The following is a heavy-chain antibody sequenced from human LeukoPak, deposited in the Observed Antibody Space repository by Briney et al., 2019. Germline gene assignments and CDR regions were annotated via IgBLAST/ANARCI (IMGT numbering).Heavy chain of an antibody. D-gene: IGHD3-22*01. CDR2: ISGSGGST. V-gene: IGHV3-23*01. J-gene: IGHJ4*02. CDR1: GFTFSSYA. Sequence: GGSLRLSCAASGFTFSSYAMSWVRQAPGKGLEWVSAISGSGGSTYYADSVKGRFTISRDNSKNTLYPQMNSLRAEDTAVYYCAKGSYDSSGYLYYFDYWGQGTLVTVSS. CDR3: AKGSYDSSGYLYYFDY.